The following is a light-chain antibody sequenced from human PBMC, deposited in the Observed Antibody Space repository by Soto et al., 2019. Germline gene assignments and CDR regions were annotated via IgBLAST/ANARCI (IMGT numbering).Light chain of an antibody. CDR3: LLYYGVAGV. Sequence: QTVVTQEPSLNVSPGGTVTLTCASSTGAVTSGYYPNWFQQKPGQAPRALIYNTSNKHSWTPARFSGSLLGGKAALTLSGVQPEDEAAYYCLLYYGVAGVFGGGTKLTVL. CDR2: NTS. CDR1: TGAVTSGYY. V-gene: IGLV7-43*01. J-gene: IGLJ2*01.